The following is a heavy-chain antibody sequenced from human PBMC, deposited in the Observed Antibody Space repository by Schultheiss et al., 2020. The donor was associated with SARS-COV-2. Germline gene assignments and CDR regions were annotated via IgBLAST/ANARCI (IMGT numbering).Heavy chain of an antibody. CDR1: GGSFSAYY. CDR2: INHSGST. V-gene: IGHV4-34*01. J-gene: IGHJ6*02. CDR3: ARLLWSPFYYYGMDV. D-gene: IGHD2-15*01. Sequence: SETLSLTCAVYGGSFSAYYWGWIRQPPGKGLEWIGEINHSGSTNYNPSLKSRVTISVDTSKNQFSLKLSSVTAADTAVYYCARLLWSPFYYYGMDVWGQGTTVTVSS.